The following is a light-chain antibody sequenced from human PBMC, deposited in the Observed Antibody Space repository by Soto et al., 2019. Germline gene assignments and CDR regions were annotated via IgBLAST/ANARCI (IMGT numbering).Light chain of an antibody. V-gene: IGLV2-23*03. CDR1: SSDVGSYNL. J-gene: IGLJ2*01. Sequence: QSALTQPASVSGSPGQSITISCTGTSSDVGSYNLVSWYQQHPGKAPKLMIYEGSKRPSGVSNHFSGSKSGNTASLTISGLQAEDEADYYCCSYAGSSTFDVVFGGGTKLTVL. CDR3: CSYAGSSTFDVV. CDR2: EGS.